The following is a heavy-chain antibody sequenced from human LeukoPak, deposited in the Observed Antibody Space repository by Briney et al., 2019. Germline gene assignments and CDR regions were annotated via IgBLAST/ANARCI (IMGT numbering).Heavy chain of an antibody. Sequence: SETLSLTCAVYGGSFSGYYWSWIRQPPGKGLEWIGEINHSGSTNYNPSLKSRVTISVDTSKNQFSLKLSSVTAADTAVYYCARRLVGATRSYYYYYMDVWGKGTTVTVSS. J-gene: IGHJ6*03. CDR3: ARRLVGATRSYYYYYMDV. CDR1: GGSFSGYY. CDR2: INHSGST. D-gene: IGHD1-26*01. V-gene: IGHV4-34*01.